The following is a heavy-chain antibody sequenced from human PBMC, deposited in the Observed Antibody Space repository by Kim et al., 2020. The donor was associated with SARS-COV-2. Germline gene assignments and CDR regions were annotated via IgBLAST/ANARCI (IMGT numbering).Heavy chain of an antibody. J-gene: IGHJ4*02. CDR1: GFTFSSYG. D-gene: IGHD3-22*01. CDR2: IWYDGSNK. V-gene: IGHV3-33*06. CDR3: AKLGGLSRARYYYDSSGYYAHFDY. Sequence: GGSLRLSCAASGFTFSSYGMHWVRQAPGKGLEWVAVIWYDGSNKYYADSVKGRFTISRDNSKNTLYLQMNSLRAEDTAVYYCAKLGGLSRARYYYDSSGYYAHFDYWGQGTLVTVSS.